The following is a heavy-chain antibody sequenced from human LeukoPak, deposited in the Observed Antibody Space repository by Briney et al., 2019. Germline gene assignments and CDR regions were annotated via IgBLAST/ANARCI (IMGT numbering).Heavy chain of an antibody. Sequence: ASETLSLTCTVSGGSISSYYWSWIRQPPGKGLVWIGYIYYSGSTNYNPSLKSRVTISVDTSKNQFSLKLSSVTAADTAVYYCARQYDGSPLQASDIWGQGTMVTVSS. CDR2: IYYSGST. CDR1: GGSISSYY. CDR3: ARQYDGSPLQASDI. V-gene: IGHV4-59*01. D-gene: IGHD3-22*01. J-gene: IGHJ3*02.